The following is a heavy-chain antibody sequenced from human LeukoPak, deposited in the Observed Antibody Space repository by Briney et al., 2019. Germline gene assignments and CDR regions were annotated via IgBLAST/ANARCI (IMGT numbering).Heavy chain of an antibody. CDR3: ARPLSTSSYGMDV. D-gene: IGHD6-13*01. J-gene: IGHJ6*02. V-gene: IGHV4-39*01. CDR1: GGSITSSSYY. CDR2: IYYTGST. Sequence: SETLSLTCTVSGGSITSSSYYWAWIRQPPGKGLEWIASIYYTGSTYYNSSLKSRLSISVDRSKNQLSLKLRPVTAADTAVYYCARPLSTSSYGMDVWGQGTTVTVSS.